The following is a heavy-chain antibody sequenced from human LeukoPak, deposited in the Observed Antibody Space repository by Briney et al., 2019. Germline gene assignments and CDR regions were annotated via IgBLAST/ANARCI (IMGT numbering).Heavy chain of an antibody. CDR1: GSTFWKYG. CDR3: ATDGSERDIDN. D-gene: IGHD1-26*01. V-gene: IGHV3-33*01. Sequence: PGGSLRLSCATSGSTFWKYGMHWVRQAPGKGLEWVAIAWNDGRTTHHADSVKGRFSISRDNSKNTLYLQMNSLRAEDTAVYYCATDGSERDIDNWGRGTLVTVSA. CDR2: AWNDGRTT. J-gene: IGHJ4*02.